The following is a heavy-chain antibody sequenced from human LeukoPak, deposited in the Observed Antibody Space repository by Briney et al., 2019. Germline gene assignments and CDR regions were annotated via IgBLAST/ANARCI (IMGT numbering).Heavy chain of an antibody. Sequence: GGSLRLSCAVSGFTFSSYTMSWVRQAPREGLEWVSAISGSGGGTYYADSVKGRFTISRDNSKNTLYLKMNSLRAEDTAVYYCARDPENCSSTSCYDWGIYGMDVWGKGTTVTVSS. CDR1: GFTFSSYT. D-gene: IGHD2-2*01. CDR3: ARDPENCSSTSCYDWGIYGMDV. V-gene: IGHV3-23*01. J-gene: IGHJ6*04. CDR2: ISGSGGGT.